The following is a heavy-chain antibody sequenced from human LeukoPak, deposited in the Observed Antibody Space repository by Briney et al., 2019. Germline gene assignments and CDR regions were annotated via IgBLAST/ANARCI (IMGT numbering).Heavy chain of an antibody. CDR2: IRYDGSNK. CDR3: AKGYSSGWYGYYMDV. V-gene: IGHV3-30*02. J-gene: IGHJ6*03. D-gene: IGHD6-19*01. Sequence: GGSLRLSCAASGFTFRSYGMHWVRQAPGKGLEWVAFIRYDGSNKYYADSVKGRFTISRDNSKNTLYLQMNSLRAEDTAVYYCAKGYSSGWYGYYMDVWGKGTTVTVSS. CDR1: GFTFRSYG.